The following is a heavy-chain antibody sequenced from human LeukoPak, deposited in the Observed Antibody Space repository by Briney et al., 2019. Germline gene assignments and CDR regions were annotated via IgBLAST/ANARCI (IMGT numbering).Heavy chain of an antibody. J-gene: IGHJ4*02. CDR3: ARAPVTSCRGAFCYPFDL. V-gene: IGHV3-23*01. CDR1: GFPLSSYA. CDR2: TSSSDDGT. Sequence: GRSLRLSCAASGFPLSSYAMSWVRQVPGKGLEWVSATSSSDDGTYHADSVRGRFTIYRDNFRNTLYLQMNRLGVEDAALYYCARAPVTSCRGAFCYPFDLWGQGVLVTVSS. D-gene: IGHD2-21*01.